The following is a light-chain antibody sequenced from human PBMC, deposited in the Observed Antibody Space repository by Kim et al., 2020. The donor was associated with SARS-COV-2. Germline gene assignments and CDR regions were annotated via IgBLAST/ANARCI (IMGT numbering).Light chain of an antibody. J-gene: IGLJ2*01. V-gene: IGLV3-21*04. CDR2: YDT. CDR1: NIGSKS. Sequence: SYELTQPLSVSVAPGTTASITCGGYNIGSKSVHWYQQKPGQAPLLVIYYDTDRPSGIPERFSGSNSGNTATLIISGVEAGDEADYYCQVWDSSSNVVFGGGTQLTVL. CDR3: QVWDSSSNVV.